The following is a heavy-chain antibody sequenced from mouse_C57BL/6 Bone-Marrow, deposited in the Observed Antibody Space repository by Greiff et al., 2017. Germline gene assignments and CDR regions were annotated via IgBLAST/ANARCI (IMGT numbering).Heavy chain of an antibody. CDR3: SSFDGNYFDF. D-gene: IGHD2-3*01. Sequence: EVMLVESGAELVRPGASVKLSCTASGFYIKDDYIHWVKQRPEQGLEWIGWIDPEIGDTESASKFQGKATITSYTSSNTAYLQLSSLTSEDTAVYYCSSFDGNYFDFWGQGTPLTVAS. V-gene: IGHV14-4*01. CDR2: IDPEIGDT. J-gene: IGHJ2*01. CDR1: GFYIKDDY.